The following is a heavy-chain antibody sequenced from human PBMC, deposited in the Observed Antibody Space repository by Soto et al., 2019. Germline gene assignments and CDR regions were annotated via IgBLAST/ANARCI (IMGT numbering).Heavy chain of an antibody. CDR2: INPNSGGT. D-gene: IGHD6-13*01. CDR3: ARERYSSSWPYYYYYGMDV. CDR1: GYTFTGYY. Sequence: GASVKVSCKASGYTFTGYYMHWVRQAPGQGLEWMGWINPNSGGTNYAQKFQGWVTMTRDTSISTAYMELSRLRSDDTAVYYCARERYSSSWPYYYYYGMDVWGQGTTVTVSS. J-gene: IGHJ6*02. V-gene: IGHV1-2*04.